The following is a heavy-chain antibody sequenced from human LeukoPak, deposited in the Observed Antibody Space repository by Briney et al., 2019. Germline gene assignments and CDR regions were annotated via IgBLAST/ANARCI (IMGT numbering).Heavy chain of an antibody. J-gene: IGHJ4*02. V-gene: IGHV4-59*01. CDR1: GGSISSYY. D-gene: IGHD2-2*01. Sequence: SETLSLTCTVSGGSISSYYWSWIRQPPGKGLEWIGNIYYSGSTNYNPSLKSRVTISVDTSKNQFSLKLSSVTAADTAVYYCARVTGADCSGTSCYERIDYWGQGTLVTVSS. CDR2: IYYSGST. CDR3: ARVTGADCSGTSCYERIDY.